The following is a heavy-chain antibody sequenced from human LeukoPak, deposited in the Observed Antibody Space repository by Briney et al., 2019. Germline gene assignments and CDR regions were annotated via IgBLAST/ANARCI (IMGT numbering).Heavy chain of an antibody. CDR1: GGTFSSYA. D-gene: IGHD6-6*01. V-gene: IGHV1-69*05. CDR3: ARGGLYSSSSPPDY. Sequence: SVKVSCKASGGTFSSYAISWVRQAPGQGLEWMGGIIPIFGTANYARKFQGRVTITTDESTSTAYMELSSLRSEDTAVYYCARGGLYSSSSPPDYWGQGTLVTVSS. J-gene: IGHJ4*02. CDR2: IIPIFGTA.